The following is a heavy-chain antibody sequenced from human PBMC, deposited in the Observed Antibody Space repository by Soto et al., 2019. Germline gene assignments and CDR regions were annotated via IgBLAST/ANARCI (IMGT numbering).Heavy chain of an antibody. CDR2: MNPGSGDT. Sequence: GASVKDSCKASGYSFTNNDVNWVRQATGQGLQWMGSMNPGSGDTGYAQRFQGRVTMTTDIYIATAYMELSSLRSDDTAIYYCARMATSGSLIWFDPWGQGTLVTASS. V-gene: IGHV1-8*01. CDR1: GYSFTNND. D-gene: IGHD3-10*01. CDR3: ARMATSGSLIWFDP. J-gene: IGHJ5*02.